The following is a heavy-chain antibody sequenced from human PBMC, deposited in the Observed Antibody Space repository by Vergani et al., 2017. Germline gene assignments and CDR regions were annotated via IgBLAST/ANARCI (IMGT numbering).Heavy chain of an antibody. J-gene: IGHJ4*02. Sequence: QVQLQQWGAGLLKPSETLSLTCAVYGGSFSGYYWSWIRQPPGKGLEWIGEINHSGSTNYNPSLKSRVTISVDTSKNQFSLKLSSVTAADTAVYYCAKDVVGGFWSGHDYWGQGTLVTVSS. D-gene: IGHD3-3*01. CDR1: GGSFSGYY. CDR2: INHSGST. CDR3: AKDVVGGFWSGHDY. V-gene: IGHV4-34*01.